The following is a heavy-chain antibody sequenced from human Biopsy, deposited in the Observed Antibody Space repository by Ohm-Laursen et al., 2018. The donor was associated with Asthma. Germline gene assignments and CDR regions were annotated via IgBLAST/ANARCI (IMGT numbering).Heavy chain of an antibody. CDR1: GFTFSNYA. J-gene: IGHJ6*02. CDR3: AREGGTDYYYGMDV. V-gene: IGHV3-21*01. Sequence: SLRLSCAASGFTFSNYAMSWVRQAPGKGLEWVSSITGSGGFTYYADSVKGRFTISRDNAKNSLYLQMNSLRAEDTAVYYCAREGGTDYYYGMDVWGQGTTVTVSS. CDR2: ITGSGGFT. D-gene: IGHD1-14*01.